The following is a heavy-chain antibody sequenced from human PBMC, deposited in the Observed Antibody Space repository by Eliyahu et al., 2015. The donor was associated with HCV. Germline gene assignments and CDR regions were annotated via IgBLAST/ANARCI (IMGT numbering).Heavy chain of an antibody. V-gene: IGHV4-34*01. CDR2: INHSGST. J-gene: IGHJ4*02. CDR3: ARENFYGSGRPFDY. D-gene: IGHD3-10*01. CDR1: GXSFSGYY. Sequence: QVQLQQWGAGLLKPSETLSLTCTLXGXSFSGYYWSWIRQPPGQGLEWIGEINHSGSTNYNPSLKSRVTISVDTSKNQFSLKLNSVTAADTAVYYCARENFYGSGRPFDYWGQGTQVTVSS.